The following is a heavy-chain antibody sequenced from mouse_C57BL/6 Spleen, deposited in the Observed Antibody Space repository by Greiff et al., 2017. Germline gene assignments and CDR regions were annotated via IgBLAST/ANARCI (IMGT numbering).Heavy chain of an antibody. CDR3: TTERGGGAWFAY. Sequence: EVQLQQSGAELVRPGASVKLSCTASGFNIKDDYMHWVKQRPEQGLEWIGWIDPENGDTEYASKFQGKATITADTSSNTAYLQLSSRTSEDTAVYYCTTERGGGAWFAYWGQGTLVTVSA. V-gene: IGHV14-4*01. CDR2: IDPENGDT. CDR1: GFNIKDDY. J-gene: IGHJ3*01.